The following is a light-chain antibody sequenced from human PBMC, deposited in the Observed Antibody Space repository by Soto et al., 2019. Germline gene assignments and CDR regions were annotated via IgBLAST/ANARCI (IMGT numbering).Light chain of an antibody. V-gene: IGLV1-51*01. CDR3: GTWDSSLSVVL. CDR2: DNS. CDR1: YSNIGSNF. J-gene: IGLJ2*01. Sequence: QSVLTQPPSVSAAAGQTVTISCSGSYSNIGSNFVSWYQHFPGSAPRLLMYDNSQRPSGIPDRFSGSKSGSSATLGITGLQTGVEGAYYCGTWDSSLSVVLFGGGTKLTVL.